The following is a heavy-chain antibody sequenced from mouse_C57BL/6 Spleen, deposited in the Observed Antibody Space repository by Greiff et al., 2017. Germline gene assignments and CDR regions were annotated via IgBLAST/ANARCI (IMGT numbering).Heavy chain of an antibody. CDR3: ARRGVKNFLDY. D-gene: IGHD1-3*01. J-gene: IGHJ2*01. V-gene: IGHV5-6*01. Sequence: EVLLVESGGDLVKPGGSLKLSCAASGFTFTSYGMSWVRQTPDKRLEWVATISSGGSYTYYPDSVKGRFTISRDNAKNTLYLQKSSLKSEDTAMYYCARRGVKNFLDYWGQGTTLTVSS. CDR1: GFTFTSYG. CDR2: ISSGGSYT.